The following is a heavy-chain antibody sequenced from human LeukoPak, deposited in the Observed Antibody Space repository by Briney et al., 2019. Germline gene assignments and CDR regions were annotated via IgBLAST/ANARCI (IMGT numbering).Heavy chain of an antibody. J-gene: IGHJ4*02. CDR3: ARGRIRDYVFGY. CDR1: GGSFSGYY. Sequence: SETLSLTCAVYGGSFSGYYWSWIRQPPGKGLEWIGEINHSGSTNYNPSLKSRVTISVDTSKNQFSLKLSSVTAADTAVYYCARGRIRDYVFGYWGQGTLVTVSS. D-gene: IGHD3-10*01. V-gene: IGHV4-34*01. CDR2: INHSGST.